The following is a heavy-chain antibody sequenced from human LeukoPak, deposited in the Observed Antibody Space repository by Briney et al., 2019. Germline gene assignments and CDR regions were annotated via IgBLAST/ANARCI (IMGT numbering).Heavy chain of an antibody. CDR3: ARVEMSAITIDY. J-gene: IGHJ4*02. CDR2: IYYSGFT. D-gene: IGHD5-24*01. V-gene: IGHV4-59*08. CDR1: GGSISSYY. Sequence: SETLSLTCTVSGGSISSYYWSWTRQPPGKGLEWIGYIYYSGFTIYNPSLKSRITISVDTSKNQLTLKVSSVTAADTAVYYCARVEMSAITIDYWGQGTLVAVSS.